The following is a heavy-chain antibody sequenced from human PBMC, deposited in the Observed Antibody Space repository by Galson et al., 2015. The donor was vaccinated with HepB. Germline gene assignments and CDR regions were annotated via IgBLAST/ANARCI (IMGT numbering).Heavy chain of an antibody. D-gene: IGHD4-23*01. J-gene: IGHJ4*02. Sequence: SLRLSCAASGFTFSSYAMHWVRQAPGKGLEWVAVISYDGSNKYYADSVKGRFTISRDNSKNTLYLQMNSLRAEDTAVYYCARDLVSTVVTPGDYWGQGTLVTVSP. CDR1: GFTFSSYA. CDR2: ISYDGSNK. CDR3: ARDLVSTVVTPGDY. V-gene: IGHV3-30-3*01.